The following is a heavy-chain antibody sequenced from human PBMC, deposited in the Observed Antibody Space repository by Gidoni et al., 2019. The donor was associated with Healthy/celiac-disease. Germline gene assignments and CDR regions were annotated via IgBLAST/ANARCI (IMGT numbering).Heavy chain of an antibody. CDR1: GGTFSSYA. J-gene: IGHJ5*02. CDR2: IIPIFGIA. CDR3: ARVPDDYGDYMGWFDP. D-gene: IGHD4-17*01. V-gene: IGHV1-69*04. Sequence: QVQLVQSGAEVKKPGSSVKVSCKASGGTFSSYAISWVRQAPGQGLEWMGRIIPIFGIANYAQKFQGRVTITADKSTSTAYMELSSLRSEDTAVYYCARVPDDYGDYMGWFDPWGQGTLVTVSS.